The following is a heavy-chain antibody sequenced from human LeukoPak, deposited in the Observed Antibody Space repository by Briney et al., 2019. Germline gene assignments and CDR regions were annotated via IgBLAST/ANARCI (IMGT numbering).Heavy chain of an antibody. CDR3: AREAPGWSSGVYYFDY. Sequence: PGGSLRLSCAASGFAVSSDYVSWVRQAPGKGLEWVSVIYSGGSTYYADSVKGRFTISRDNSKNTLYLQMNSLRAEDTAVYYCAREAPGWSSGVYYFDYWGQGTLVTASS. J-gene: IGHJ4*02. D-gene: IGHD6-19*01. CDR1: GFAVSSDY. V-gene: IGHV3-53*01. CDR2: IYSGGST.